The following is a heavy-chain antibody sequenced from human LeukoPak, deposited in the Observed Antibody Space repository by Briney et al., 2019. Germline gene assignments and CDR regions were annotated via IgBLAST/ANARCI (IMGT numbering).Heavy chain of an antibody. CDR3: AGGTRVRDGYPNRFDY. Sequence: ASVKVSCKASGYTFTSYAMNWVRQAPGQGLEWMGWINTNTGNPTYAQGFTGRFVFSLDTSVSTAYLQISSLKAEDTAVYYCAGGTRVRDGYPNRFDYWGQGTLVTVSS. CDR1: GYTFTSYA. V-gene: IGHV7-4-1*02. D-gene: IGHD5-24*01. CDR2: INTNTGNP. J-gene: IGHJ4*02.